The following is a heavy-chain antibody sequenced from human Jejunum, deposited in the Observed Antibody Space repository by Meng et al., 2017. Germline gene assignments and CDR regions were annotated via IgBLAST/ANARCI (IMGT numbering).Heavy chain of an antibody. CDR2: IHYSGST. V-gene: IGHV4-59*01. CDR3: ARGGDATGDPQTDY. CDR1: GGSISRYY. D-gene: IGHD7-27*01. Sequence: SETLSLTCTVSGGSISRYYWSWIRQAPGKGLEWLGYIHYSGSTNYNPSVKSRVTMSVDTSKNQISLKLNAVTPADTAVYYCARGGDATGDPQTDYWGQGTLVTVSS. J-gene: IGHJ4*02.